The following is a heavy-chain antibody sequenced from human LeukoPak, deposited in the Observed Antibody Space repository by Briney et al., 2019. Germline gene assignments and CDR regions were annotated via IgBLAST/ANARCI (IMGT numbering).Heavy chain of an antibody. CDR3: ARWRGSTSERSDY. V-gene: IGHV3-7*01. CDR1: GFTFSDYW. D-gene: IGHD2-2*01. CDR2: IKQDGSAK. Sequence: GGSLRLSCTASGFTFSDYWMTWVRQAPGKGLEWVANIKQDGSAKYYVDSVKGRFTISRDSAKNSLYLQMDSLRVEDTATYYCARWRGSTSERSDYWGQGTLVTVSS. J-gene: IGHJ4*02.